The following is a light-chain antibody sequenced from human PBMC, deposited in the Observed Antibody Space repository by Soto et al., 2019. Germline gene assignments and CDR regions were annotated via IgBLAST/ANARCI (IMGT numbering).Light chain of an antibody. CDR2: AAS. V-gene: IGKV1-39*01. CDR3: KQSYSTPALT. CDR1: QTISTY. J-gene: IGKJ4*02. Sequence: DIQVTQSPSSLAASVGDRVTITCRASQTISTYLNWYQQKPGKAPKLLIFAASSLRNGVPSRFSGSGSGTDFTITISSLQPEDFATYYCKQSYSTPALTFGGGTKVEI.